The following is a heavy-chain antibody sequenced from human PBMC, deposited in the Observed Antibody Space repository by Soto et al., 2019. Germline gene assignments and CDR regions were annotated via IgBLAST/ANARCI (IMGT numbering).Heavy chain of an antibody. V-gene: IGHV1-8*01. D-gene: IGHD5-12*01. CDR2: MNPNSGNT. Sequence: ASVKVSCKASGYTFTSYDINWVRQATGQGLEWMGWMNPNSGNTGYAQKFQGRVTMTRNTSISTAYMELSSLRSEETAVYYCARVIMGSGYELSYRGQGTLVTVSS. CDR3: ARVIMGSGYELSY. CDR1: GYTFTSYD. J-gene: IGHJ4*02.